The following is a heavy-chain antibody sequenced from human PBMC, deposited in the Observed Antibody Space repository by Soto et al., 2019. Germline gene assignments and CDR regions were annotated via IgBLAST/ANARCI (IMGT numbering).Heavy chain of an antibody. CDR2: IIPIFGTA. CDR1: GGTFSSYA. V-gene: IGHV1-69*13. Sequence: ASVKVSCKASGGTFSSYAISWVRQAPGQGLEWMGGIIPIFGTANYAQKFQGRVTITADESTSTAYMELSSLRSEDTAVYYCASTVGAAAAKRNYGMDVWGQGTTVTVSS. CDR3: ASTVGAAAAKRNYGMDV. J-gene: IGHJ6*02. D-gene: IGHD6-13*01.